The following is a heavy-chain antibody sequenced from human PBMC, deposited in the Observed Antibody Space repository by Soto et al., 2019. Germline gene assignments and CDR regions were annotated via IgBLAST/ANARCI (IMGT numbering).Heavy chain of an antibody. V-gene: IGHV3-11*01. CDR3: ARVGCSGGSCPLDY. Sequence: QVQLVESGGGLVKPGGSLRLSCAASAFIISDCYMSWIRQAPGKGLEWVSYISGSGITIYYADSVKGRFTISRDNAKNSLYLQMSSLRAEDPAVYYCARVGCSGGSCPLDYWGQGTLVTVSS. CDR2: ISGSGITI. J-gene: IGHJ4*02. D-gene: IGHD2-15*01. CDR1: AFIISDCY.